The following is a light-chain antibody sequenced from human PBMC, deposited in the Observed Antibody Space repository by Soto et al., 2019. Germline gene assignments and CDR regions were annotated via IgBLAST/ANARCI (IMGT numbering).Light chain of an antibody. CDR2: NTN. CDR3: VLYMGSGIWV. V-gene: IGLV8-61*01. Sequence: QTVVTQEASLSVSPGTTVTLTCGLSSGSVSANYYPSWYQQTPGQAPRTLIYNTNTRSSGVPDRFSGSILGNKAALTITWAQEDDEYDYYCVLYMGSGIWVFGGGTKLTVL. J-gene: IGLJ3*02. CDR1: SGSVSANYY.